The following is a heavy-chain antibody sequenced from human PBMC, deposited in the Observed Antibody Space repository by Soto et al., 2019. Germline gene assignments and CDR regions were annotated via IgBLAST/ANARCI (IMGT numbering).Heavy chain of an antibody. CDR1: GGSFTAYQ. D-gene: IGHD1-1*01. CDR2: INHSGTT. Sequence: ETLSLTCGVYGGSFTAYQWNWIRQSPGQGLEWIGEINHSGTTKYNPSLASRINLSVDTSKKQFSLKMFSVTAADTAIYYCARGWRFDPWGQGTQVTVSS. CDR3: ARGWRFDP. J-gene: IGHJ5*02. V-gene: IGHV4-34*01.